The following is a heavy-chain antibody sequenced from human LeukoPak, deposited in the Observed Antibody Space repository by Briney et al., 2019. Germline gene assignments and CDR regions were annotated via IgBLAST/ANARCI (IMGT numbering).Heavy chain of an antibody. CDR3: VTLDVHLRHIDY. CDR1: ADPFTSHD. V-gene: IGHV1-8*01. Sequence: ASVKVSCKASADPFTSHDINWVRQAAGQGLEWMAWLSPNSGQAGYAQNFQGRVTLTRDTSTSTAYMELSSLKSEDTAVYYCVTLDVHLRHIDYWGPGTLVTVSS. J-gene: IGHJ4*02. CDR2: LSPNSGQA. D-gene: IGHD3/OR15-3a*01.